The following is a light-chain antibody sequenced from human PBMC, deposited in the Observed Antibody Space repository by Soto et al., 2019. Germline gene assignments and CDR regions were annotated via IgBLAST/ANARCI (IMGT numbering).Light chain of an antibody. Sequence: QSALTQPASVSGSPGQSITISCTGTSSDIGAFTSVSWYQQHPGKAPKLILYDIIHRPSGVSDRFSGSKSVNTASLTVSGLQPEDEANYYCSSYSRTTTLVVFGGGTKLTVL. CDR1: SSDIGAFTS. CDR2: DII. J-gene: IGLJ2*01. CDR3: SSYSRTTTLVV. V-gene: IGLV2-14*03.